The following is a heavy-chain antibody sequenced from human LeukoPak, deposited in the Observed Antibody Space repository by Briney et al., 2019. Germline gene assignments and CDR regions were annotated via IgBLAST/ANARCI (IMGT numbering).Heavy chain of an antibody. CDR1: GYIFTKYW. CDR3: ARARYCSGGSCYAEY. CDR2: IYPGDSDI. V-gene: IGHV5-51*01. Sequence: PGESLKISCKGSGYIFTKYWIAWVRQMPGKGLEWMGIIYPGDSDIRYSPSFQGQVTISADKSISTAYLQWSSLKASDTAMYYCARARYCSGGSCYAEYWGQGTLVTVSS. J-gene: IGHJ4*02. D-gene: IGHD2-15*01.